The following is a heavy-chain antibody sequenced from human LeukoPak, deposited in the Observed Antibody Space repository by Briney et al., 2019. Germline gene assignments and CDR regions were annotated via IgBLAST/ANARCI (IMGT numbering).Heavy chain of an antibody. D-gene: IGHD3-9*01. CDR1: GFTFTSSA. V-gene: IGHV1-58*02. CDR2: IVVGSGNT. J-gene: IGHJ4*02. Sequence: SVKVSCKASGFTFTSSAMQWVRQARGQRLEWIGWIVVGSGNTNYAQKFQERVTITRDMSTSTAYMELSSLRSEDTAVYYCAAGRSRVRYFDWLTPRRYFDYWGQGTLVTVSS. CDR3: AAGRSRVRYFDWLTPRRYFDY.